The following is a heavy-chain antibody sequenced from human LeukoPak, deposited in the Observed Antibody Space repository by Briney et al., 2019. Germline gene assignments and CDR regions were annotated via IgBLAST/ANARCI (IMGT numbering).Heavy chain of an antibody. CDR3: AKDLAAARPFVLYYYGMDV. D-gene: IGHD6-6*01. Sequence: GGSLRLSCAASGFTFSSYAMSWVRQAPGKGLEWVSAISGSGGSTYYADSVKGRFTISRDNSKNTLYLQMNSLRAEDTAVYYCAKDLAAARPFVLYYYGMDVWGQGTTVTVSS. CDR1: GFTFSSYA. CDR2: ISGSGGST. V-gene: IGHV3-23*01. J-gene: IGHJ6*02.